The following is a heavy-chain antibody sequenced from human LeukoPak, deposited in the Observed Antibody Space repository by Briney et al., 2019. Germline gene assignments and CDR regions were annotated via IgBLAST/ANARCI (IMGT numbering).Heavy chain of an antibody. J-gene: IGHJ6*03. CDR2: ISGSGGST. Sequence: GGSLRLSCAASGFTFSSYSMNWVRQAPGKGLEWVSAISGSGGSTYYADSVKGRFTISRDNSKNTLYLQMNSLRAEDTAVYYCAKDAYYDSSGYYGSYYYYMDVWGKGTTVTVSS. CDR1: GFTFSSYS. CDR3: AKDAYYDSSGYYGSYYYYMDV. D-gene: IGHD3-22*01. V-gene: IGHV3-23*01.